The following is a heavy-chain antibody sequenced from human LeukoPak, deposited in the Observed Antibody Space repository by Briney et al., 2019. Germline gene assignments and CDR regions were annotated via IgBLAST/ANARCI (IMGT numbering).Heavy chain of an antibody. D-gene: IGHD3-10*01. V-gene: IGHV3-48*04. CDR2: ISSSSSTI. CDR1: GFIFSHYG. J-gene: IGHJ3*02. CDR3: AKDMENNRGEDIEGAFDI. Sequence: GGSLRLSCAASGFIFSHYGMHWVRQAPGKGLEWVSYISSSSSTIYYADSVKGRFTISRDNAKNSLYLQMNSLRAEDTALYYCAKDMENNRGEDIEGAFDIWGQGTMVTVSS.